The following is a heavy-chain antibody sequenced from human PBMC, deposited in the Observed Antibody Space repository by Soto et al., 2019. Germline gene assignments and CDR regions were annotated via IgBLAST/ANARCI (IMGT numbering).Heavy chain of an antibody. Sequence: QVQLVESGGGVVQTGRSLRLSCAASGFTFSSYGMHWVRQAPGKGLEWVAVISYDGSNKYYADSVKGRFTISRDNSKNTLYLQMNSRRAEDTAVYYCAKGGGSHYFDYWGQGTLVTVSS. D-gene: IGHD1-26*01. CDR1: GFTFSSYG. V-gene: IGHV3-30*18. CDR2: ISYDGSNK. J-gene: IGHJ4*02. CDR3: AKGGGSHYFDY.